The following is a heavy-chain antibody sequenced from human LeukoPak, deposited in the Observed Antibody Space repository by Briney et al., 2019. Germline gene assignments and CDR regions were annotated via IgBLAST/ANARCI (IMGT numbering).Heavy chain of an antibody. V-gene: IGHV1-46*01. CDR3: ARDSSRTPSSGWFDP. D-gene: IGHD6-6*01. Sequence: ASVKVSCKASGYTFTSYYMHWVRQAPGQGLEWMGIINPSGGSTSYAQKFQGRVTMTRDMSTSTVYMELSSLRSEDTAVYYCARDSSRTPSSGWFDPSGQGTLVTVSS. CDR1: GYTFTSYY. J-gene: IGHJ5*02. CDR2: INPSGGST.